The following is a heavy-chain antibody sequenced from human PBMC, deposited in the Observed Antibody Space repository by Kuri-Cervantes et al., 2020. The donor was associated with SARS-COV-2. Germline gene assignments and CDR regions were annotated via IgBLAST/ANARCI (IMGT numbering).Heavy chain of an antibody. D-gene: IGHD2-15*01. J-gene: IGHJ4*02. Sequence: ASVKVSCKASGYTFTSYYMHWVRQAPGQGLERMGWINPNSGGTNYAQKFQGRVTITADESTSTAYMELSSLRSEDTAVYYCAKMGIVVVVAQPHYFDYWGQGTLVTVSS. CDR2: INPNSGGT. CDR3: AKMGIVVVVAQPHYFDY. V-gene: IGHV1-2*02. CDR1: GYTFTSYY.